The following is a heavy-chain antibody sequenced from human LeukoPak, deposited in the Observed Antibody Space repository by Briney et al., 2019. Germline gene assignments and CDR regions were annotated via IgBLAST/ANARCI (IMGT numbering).Heavy chain of an antibody. CDR2: TYYSGST. V-gene: IGHV4-59*01. J-gene: IGHJ4*02. D-gene: IGHD5-18*01. CDR3: ARVPGYSYGYYYFDY. Sequence: SETLSLTCTVSGGSISSYYWSWIRQPPGKGLEWIGYTYYSGSTNYNPSLKSRVTISVDTSKNQFSLKLSSVTAADTAVYYCARVPGYSYGYYYFDYWGQGTLVTVSS. CDR1: GGSISSYY.